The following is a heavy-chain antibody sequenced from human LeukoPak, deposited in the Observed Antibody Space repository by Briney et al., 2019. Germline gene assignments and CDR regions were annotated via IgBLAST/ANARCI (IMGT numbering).Heavy chain of an antibody. CDR2: IYYSGST. CDR3: ARGDRDGAFDI. CDR1: GGSTSSYY. D-gene: IGHD5-24*01. V-gene: IGHV4-59*01. Sequence: PSETLSLTCTVSGGSTSSYYWSWIRQPPGKGLEWIGYIYYSGSTNYNPSLKSRVTISVDTSKNQFSLKLSSVTAADTAVYYCARGDRDGAFDIWGQGTMVTVSS. J-gene: IGHJ3*02.